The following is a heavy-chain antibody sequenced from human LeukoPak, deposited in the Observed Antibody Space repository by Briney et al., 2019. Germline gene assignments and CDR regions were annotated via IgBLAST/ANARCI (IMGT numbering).Heavy chain of an antibody. D-gene: IGHD1-26*01. V-gene: IGHV4-59*01. CDR3: ARDREFSGSYPDAFDI. CDR1: GGPISRYY. J-gene: IGHJ3*02. CDR2: IYYSGST. Sequence: SETLSLTCSVSGGPISRYYWSWIRQPPGKGLEGIGYIYYSGSTNYNPSLKSRVAMSVDTSKNQFSLKLRSVTAADTAVYYCARDREFSGSYPDAFDIWGQGRMVTVSS.